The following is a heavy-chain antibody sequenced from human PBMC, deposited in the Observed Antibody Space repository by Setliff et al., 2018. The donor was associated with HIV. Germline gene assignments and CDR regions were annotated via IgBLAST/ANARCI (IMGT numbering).Heavy chain of an antibody. CDR2: MNSDGGT. V-gene: IGHV3-53*01. CDR3: AKGVKWLAP. D-gene: IGHD2-21*01. CDR1: RFTISDFH. Sequence: LRLSCAASRFTISDFHMSWIRQAPGKGLEWVSVMNSDGGTYYADSVKGRFTISRDNSINILYLHMNNLIAEDTAVYYCAKGVKWLAPWGRGTLVTVSS. J-gene: IGHJ5*02.